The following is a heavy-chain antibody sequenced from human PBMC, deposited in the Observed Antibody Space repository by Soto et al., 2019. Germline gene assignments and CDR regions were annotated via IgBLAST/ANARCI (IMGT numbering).Heavy chain of an antibody. J-gene: IGHJ3*02. CDR2: IWYDGSNK. D-gene: IGHD2-15*01. V-gene: IGHV3-33*01. Sequence: GGSLRLSCAASGFTFSSYGMHWVRQAPGKGLEWVAVIWYDGSNKYYADSVKGRFTISRDNSKNTLYLQMNSLRAEDTAVYYCARDRGGLVSAFDIWGQGTMVTVSS. CDR1: GFTFSSYG. CDR3: ARDRGGLVSAFDI.